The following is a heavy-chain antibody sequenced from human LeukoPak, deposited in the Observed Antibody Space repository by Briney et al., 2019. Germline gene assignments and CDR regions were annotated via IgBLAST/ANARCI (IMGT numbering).Heavy chain of an antibody. D-gene: IGHD2-15*01. Sequence: SETLSLTCTVSGGSISSSGYYWSWIRQHPGKGLEWIGYIYYSGSTYYNPSLKSRVTISVDTSKNQFSLKLSSVTAADTAVYYCAREDGYCSGGSCLNWFDPWGQGTLVTVSS. CDR1: GGSISSSGYY. CDR2: IYYSGST. CDR3: AREDGYCSGGSCLNWFDP. V-gene: IGHV4-31*03. J-gene: IGHJ5*02.